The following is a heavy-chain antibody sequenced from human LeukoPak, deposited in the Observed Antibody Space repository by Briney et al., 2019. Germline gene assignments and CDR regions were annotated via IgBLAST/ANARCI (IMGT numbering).Heavy chain of an antibody. J-gene: IGHJ4*02. Sequence: GESLKIPLKGSGYRFISYWIGWVRQMPGKGLEWMVIIYPGDSNTRYSPSFQGQVTISADKSISTAYLQWSSLKVSDTAMYYCARQVGATLYFDYWGQGTQVTVSS. CDR1: GYRFISYW. V-gene: IGHV5-51*01. D-gene: IGHD1-26*01. CDR2: IYPGDSNT. CDR3: ARQVGATLYFDY.